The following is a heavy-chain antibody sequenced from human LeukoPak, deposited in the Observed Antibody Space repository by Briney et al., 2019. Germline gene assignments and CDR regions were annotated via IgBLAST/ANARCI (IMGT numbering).Heavy chain of an antibody. CDR1: GGSISNYY. CDR3: ARQNPGYNWNYFDY. J-gene: IGHJ4*02. Sequence: PETLSLTCTVSGGSISNYYWSWIRQPDGKGLEWIGRIYSSGSTNYNPSLKSRVMVSIDTPKNQFSLKLNSLTATDTAVYYCARQNPGYNWNYFDYWGQGTLVTVSS. V-gene: IGHV4-4*07. CDR2: IYSSGST. D-gene: IGHD1-20*01.